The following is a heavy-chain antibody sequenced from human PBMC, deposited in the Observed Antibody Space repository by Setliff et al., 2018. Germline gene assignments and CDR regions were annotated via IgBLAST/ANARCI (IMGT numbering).Heavy chain of an antibody. Sequence: SVKVSCKASGYTFTDFGINWVRQAPGQGLEWMGGIIPLLETAKYAQKFQGRVTITADISTSTAYMELRTLRSDDTAVYYCARINFYVSSGYYYAPDYWGQGTLVTVSS. CDR1: GYTFTDFG. D-gene: IGHD3-22*01. CDR3: ARINFYVSSGYYYAPDY. V-gene: IGHV1-69*06. J-gene: IGHJ4*02. CDR2: IIPLLETA.